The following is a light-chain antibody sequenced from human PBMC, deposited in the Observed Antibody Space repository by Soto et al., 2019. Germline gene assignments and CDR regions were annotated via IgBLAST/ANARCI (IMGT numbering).Light chain of an antibody. CDR3: QQNQDIPPT. CDR1: QSIDTY. V-gene: IGKV1-39*01. CDR2: VAS. J-gene: IGKJ1*01. Sequence: DIQMNQYPSSLSASVGDRVTVTCRASQSIDTYLNWYQQRPGQAPKLLIYVASTLQSGVPSRFSGNGSGTHFTLTISSLQPEDFATYYCQQNQDIPPTFVQGTRVERK.